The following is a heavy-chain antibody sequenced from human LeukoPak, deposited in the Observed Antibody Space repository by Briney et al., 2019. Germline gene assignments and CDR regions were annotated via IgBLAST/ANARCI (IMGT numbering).Heavy chain of an antibody. V-gene: IGHV4-61*02. D-gene: IGHD3-10*01. CDR3: AREDYYGSGSHMDV. CDR1: GGSISSGSYY. Sequence: SQTLSLTCTVPGGSISSGSYYWRWIRQPAGKGLEWLGRIYTSGSTNYNPSLKSRVTISVDTSKNQFSLKLSSVTAADTAVYYCAREDYYGSGSHMDVWGKGTTVTVSS. CDR2: IYTSGST. J-gene: IGHJ6*03.